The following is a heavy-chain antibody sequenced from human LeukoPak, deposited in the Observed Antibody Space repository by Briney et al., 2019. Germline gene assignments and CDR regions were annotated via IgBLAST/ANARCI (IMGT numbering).Heavy chain of an antibody. J-gene: IGHJ6*02. D-gene: IGHD5-12*01. V-gene: IGHV4-4*02. CDR3: ARAEYSGYDYYYYGMDV. CDR1: GGSISSSNW. Sequence: PSGTLSLTCAVSGGSISSSNWWSWVRQPPGKGLEWIGEIYHSGSTNYNPSPKSRVTISVDKSKNQFSLKLSSVTAADTAVYYCARAEYSGYDYYYYGMDVWGQGTTVTVSS. CDR2: IYHSGST.